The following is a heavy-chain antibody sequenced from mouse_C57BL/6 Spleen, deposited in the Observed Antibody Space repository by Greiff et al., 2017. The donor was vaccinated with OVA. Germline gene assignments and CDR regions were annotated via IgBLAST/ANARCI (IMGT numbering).Heavy chain of an antibody. CDR3: ARQGVLPYYFDY. Sequence: VQLQQSGPELVKPGASVKISCKASGYTFTDYYMNWVKQSHGKSLEWIGDINPNNGGTSYNQKFKGKATWTVDKSSSTAYMELRSLTSEDSAVYYCARQGVLPYYFDYWGQGTTLTVSS. D-gene: IGHD1-1*01. V-gene: IGHV1-26*01. CDR1: GYTFTDYY. J-gene: IGHJ2*01. CDR2: INPNNGGT.